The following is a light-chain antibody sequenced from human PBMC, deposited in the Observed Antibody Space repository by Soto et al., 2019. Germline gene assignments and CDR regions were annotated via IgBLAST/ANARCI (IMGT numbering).Light chain of an antibody. Sequence: EIVMTHSPATLSVSPWERATLSCRSSQSVSSNLAWYQQKPGQAPRLLIYDASNRATGIPARFSGSGAGTDFSLTISSLEPEDLAVYFCQQRSNWPPINFGQGTRLEIK. CDR3: QQRSNWPPIN. J-gene: IGKJ5*01. CDR1: QSVSSN. CDR2: DAS. V-gene: IGKV3-11*01.